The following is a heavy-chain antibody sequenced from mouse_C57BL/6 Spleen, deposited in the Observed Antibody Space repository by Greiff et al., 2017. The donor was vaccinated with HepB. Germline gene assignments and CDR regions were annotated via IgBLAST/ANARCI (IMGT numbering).Heavy chain of an antibody. J-gene: IGHJ4*01. CDR1: GYTFTSYW. CDR3: ARRGDSSGHYYAMDY. CDR2: IDPNSGGT. Sequence: QVQLKQPGAELVKPGASVKLSCKASGYTFTSYWMHWVKQRPGRGLEWIGRIDPNSGGTKYNEKFKSKATLTVDKPSSTAYMQLSSLTSEDSAVYYCARRGDSSGHYYAMDYWGQGTSVTVSS. D-gene: IGHD3-2*02. V-gene: IGHV1-72*01.